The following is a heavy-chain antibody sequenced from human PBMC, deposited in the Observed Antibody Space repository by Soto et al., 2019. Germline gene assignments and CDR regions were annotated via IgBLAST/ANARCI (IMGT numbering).Heavy chain of an antibody. D-gene: IGHD2-15*01. CDR3: ARAHCSGGSCYRNSYYYGMDV. V-gene: IGHV1-69*12. Sequence: QVQLVQSGAEVKKPGSSVKVSCKASGGTFSSYAISWVRQAPGQGLEWMGGIIPIFGTANYAQKFQGRVTITAEESTSTAYMELSSLRSEDTAVYYCARAHCSGGSCYRNSYYYGMDVWGQGTTVTVSS. J-gene: IGHJ6*02. CDR1: GGTFSSYA. CDR2: IIPIFGTA.